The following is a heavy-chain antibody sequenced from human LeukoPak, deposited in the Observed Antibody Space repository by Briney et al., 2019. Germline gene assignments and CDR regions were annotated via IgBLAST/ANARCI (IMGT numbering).Heavy chain of an antibody. Sequence: SETLSLTCTVSGGSIRSHYWSWIRQPPAKGLEWIGYIYYSGSTNYNPSLKSRVTISLDTSNNQFSLKLSSVTAADTAVYYCAREGTDQYYYYYMDVWGKGTTVTVSS. CDR2: IYYSGST. D-gene: IGHD3-10*01. CDR1: GGSIRSHY. J-gene: IGHJ6*03. V-gene: IGHV4-59*11. CDR3: AREGTDQYYYYYMDV.